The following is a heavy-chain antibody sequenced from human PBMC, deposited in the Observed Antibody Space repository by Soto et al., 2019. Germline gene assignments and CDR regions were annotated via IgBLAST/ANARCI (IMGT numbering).Heavy chain of an antibody. J-gene: IGHJ6*02. CDR3: AESNCSGGSCYGLSYGMDV. D-gene: IGHD2-15*01. V-gene: IGHV4-30-4*01. CDR1: GGSISSGDYY. Sequence: SETLSLTCTVSGGSISSGDYYWSWIRQPPGKGLEWIGYIYYSGSTYYNPSLKSRVTISVDTSKNQFSLKLSSVTAADTAVYYCAESNCSGGSCYGLSYGMDVWGQGTTVTVSS. CDR2: IYYSGST.